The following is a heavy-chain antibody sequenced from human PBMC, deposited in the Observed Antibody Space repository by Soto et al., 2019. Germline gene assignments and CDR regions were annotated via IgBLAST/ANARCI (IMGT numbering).Heavy chain of an antibody. D-gene: IGHD2-2*01. Sequence: SGGSLRLSCSVSGFTIITYAMHWVRQAPGKGLEYVASSSSNGDSTYYADSVKGRFTISRDNSKNTLYLQMSSLRADDTALYYCVKDRYVDYWGQGILVTVSS. J-gene: IGHJ4*02. CDR2: SSSNGDST. CDR3: VKDRYVDY. V-gene: IGHV3-64D*06. CDR1: GFTIITYA.